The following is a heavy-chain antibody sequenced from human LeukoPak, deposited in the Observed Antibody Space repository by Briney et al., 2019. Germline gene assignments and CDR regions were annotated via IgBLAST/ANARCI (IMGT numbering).Heavy chain of an antibody. V-gene: IGHV1-69*13. D-gene: IGHD3-22*01. Sequence: SVKVSCKASGGTFISYAISWVRQAPGQGLEWMGGIIPIFGTANYAQKFQGRVTITADESTSTAYMELSSLRSEDTAVYYCASSSKQIVVVHFDYWGQGTLVTVSS. CDR1: GGTFISYA. J-gene: IGHJ4*02. CDR2: IIPIFGTA. CDR3: ASSSKQIVVVHFDY.